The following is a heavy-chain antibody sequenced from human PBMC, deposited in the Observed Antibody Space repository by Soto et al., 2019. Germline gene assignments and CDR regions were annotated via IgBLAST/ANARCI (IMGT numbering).Heavy chain of an antibody. CDR2: INHSGST. CDR1: GGSFSGYY. V-gene: IGHV4-34*01. CDR3: ARGRPGYSSSWYDY. J-gene: IGHJ4*02. D-gene: IGHD6-13*01. Sequence: QVQLQQWGAGLLKPSETLSLTCAVYGGSFSGYYWSWIRQPPGKGLEWIGEINHSGSTNYNPPLKSRVTISVDTSKNQFSLKLSSVTAADTAVYYCARGRPGYSSSWYDYWGQGTLVTVSS.